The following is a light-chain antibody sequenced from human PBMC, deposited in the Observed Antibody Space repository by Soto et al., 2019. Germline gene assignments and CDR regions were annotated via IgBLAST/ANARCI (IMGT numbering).Light chain of an antibody. CDR2: WAS. V-gene: IGKV4-1*01. J-gene: IGKJ3*01. Sequence: DIVMTQSPDSLAVSLGERATINCKSSQSLLYSSNNDNKNHLAWFQQKPGQPPKLLISWASTRESGVPDRFSGSGSATDFTLTIISLQAEDVAIYYCQQYYITPFTFGPGTKVHI. CDR1: QSLLYSSNNDNKNH. CDR3: QQYYITPFT.